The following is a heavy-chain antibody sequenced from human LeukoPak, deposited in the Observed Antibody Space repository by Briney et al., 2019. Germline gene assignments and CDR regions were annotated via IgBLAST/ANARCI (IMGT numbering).Heavy chain of an antibody. CDR2: INPNSGGT. Sequence: GASVKVSCKASGYTFTGYYMHWVRQAPGQGLEWMGWINPNSGGTNYAQKFQGRFTMTRDTSISTAYMELSRLRSDDTAVYYCARSLYGSGSYFAYWGQGTLVTVSS. J-gene: IGHJ4*02. CDR3: ARSLYGSGSYFAY. D-gene: IGHD3-10*01. CDR1: GYTFTGYY. V-gene: IGHV1-2*02.